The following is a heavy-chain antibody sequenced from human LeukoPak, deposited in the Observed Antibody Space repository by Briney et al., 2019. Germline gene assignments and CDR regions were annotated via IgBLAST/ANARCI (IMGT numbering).Heavy chain of an antibody. J-gene: IGHJ4*02. V-gene: IGHV1-8*01. CDR1: GYTFTSYD. CDR2: MNPNSGNT. CDR3: ASGATYCSSTSCSLRDYFDY. Sequence: ASVKVSCKASGYTFTSYDINWVRQATGQGLEWMGWMNPNSGNTGYAQKFQGRVTMTRNTSISTAYMELSSLRSEDTAVYYCASGATYCSSTSCSLRDYFDYWGQGTLVTVSS. D-gene: IGHD2-2*01.